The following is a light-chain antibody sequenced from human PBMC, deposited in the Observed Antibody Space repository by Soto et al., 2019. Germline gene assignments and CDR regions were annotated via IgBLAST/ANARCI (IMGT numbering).Light chain of an antibody. J-gene: IGKJ4*01. CDR2: AAS. CDR3: HRYSSFPLT. Sequence: DIEMTQSPSSLSASVGDRVTISCRASQGIGNFLAWYQHKQGNVPKLLIYAASTLQSGGPSRFSGSGSGTDFTLTISDLQPEDVATYFCHRYSSFPLTFGGGTKVDIK. V-gene: IGKV1-27*01. CDR1: QGIGNF.